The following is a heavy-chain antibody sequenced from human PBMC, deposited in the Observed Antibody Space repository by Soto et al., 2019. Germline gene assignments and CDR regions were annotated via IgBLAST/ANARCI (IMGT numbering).Heavy chain of an antibody. CDR1: GFTFTNYW. V-gene: IGHV3-74*01. J-gene: IGHJ5*02. CDR3: VRALLDSSDGDA. Sequence: GGSLRLSCAASGFTFTNYWMHWLRQAPGKGLVWVSRISPDGSSTTYADLVKGRFTISRDNAKNTLYLQVSGLRAEDTAVYYCVRALLDSSDGDAWGQGTLVTVSS. CDR2: ISPDGSST. D-gene: IGHD6-6*01.